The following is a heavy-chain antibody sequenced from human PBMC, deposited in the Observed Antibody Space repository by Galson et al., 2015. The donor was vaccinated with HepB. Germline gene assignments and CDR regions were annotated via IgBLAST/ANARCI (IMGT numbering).Heavy chain of an antibody. CDR1: GFTFSSYS. J-gene: IGHJ4*02. CDR2: ISSSSYI. D-gene: IGHD4-11*01. V-gene: IGHV3-21*01. CDR3: ARDQVTTVTMADY. Sequence: SLRLSCAASGFTFSSYSMNWVRQAPGKGLEWVSSISSSSYIYYADSVKGRFTISRDNAKNSLYLQMNSLRAEDTAVYYCARDQVTTVTMADYWGQGTLVTVSS.